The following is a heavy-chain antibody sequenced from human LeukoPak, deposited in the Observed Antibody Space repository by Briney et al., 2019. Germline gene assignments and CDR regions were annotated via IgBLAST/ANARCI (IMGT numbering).Heavy chain of an antibody. V-gene: IGHV1-2*02. CDR2: INPNSGGT. Sequence: ASVKISCKASGYTFTGYFMHWVRQAPGQGPEWMGWINPNSGGTNYAQKFQGRVIMTRDTSISTAYMELSRLRSDDTAVYYCARVSEYYYFDYWGQGTLVTVSS. CDR3: ARVSEYYYFDY. D-gene: IGHD2/OR15-2a*01. CDR1: GYTFTGYF. J-gene: IGHJ4*02.